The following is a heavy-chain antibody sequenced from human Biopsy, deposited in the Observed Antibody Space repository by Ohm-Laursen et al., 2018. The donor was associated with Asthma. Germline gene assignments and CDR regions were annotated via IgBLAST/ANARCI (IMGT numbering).Heavy chain of an antibody. V-gene: IGHV4-30-2*05. D-gene: IGHD3-16*01. CDR3: ARRGGVRRYFDY. Sequence: SQTLSLTCTVSGGSISSGGFSWTWIRQPPGKGLEWLGYMFHRGTTHYNPSLKSRVAISLDTSKNQFSLKLSSVTAADTAVYFCARRGGVRRYFDYWGQGTLVTVSS. CDR1: GGSISSGGFS. J-gene: IGHJ4*02. CDR2: MFHRGTT.